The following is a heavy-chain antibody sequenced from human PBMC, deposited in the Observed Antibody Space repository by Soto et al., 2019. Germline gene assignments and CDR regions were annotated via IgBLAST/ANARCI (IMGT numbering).Heavy chain of an antibody. V-gene: IGHV3-11*01. Sequence: QVQLVESGGGLVKPGGSLRLSCAASEFTFSDYYMNWIRQAPGKGLEWVSYISSTGSTIYYADSVKGRFTISRDNAKNSLYLQMNNLIAEDTAVYYCASRASSSILRAFDIWGQGTMVTVSS. J-gene: IGHJ3*02. CDR3: ASRASSSILRAFDI. CDR1: EFTFSDYY. CDR2: ISSTGSTI. D-gene: IGHD3-3*02.